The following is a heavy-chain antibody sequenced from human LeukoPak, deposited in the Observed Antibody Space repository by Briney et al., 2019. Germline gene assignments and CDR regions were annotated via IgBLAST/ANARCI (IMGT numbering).Heavy chain of an antibody. CDR3: TRDMDSSGPPDAFDI. CDR2: IRSKAYGGTT. Sequence: GGSLRLSCTASGFTFGDYAMSWFRQAPGKGLEWVGFIRSKAYGGTTEYAASVKGRFTISRDDSKSIAYLQMNSLKTEDTAVYYCTRDMDSSGPPDAFDIWGQGTMVTVSS. CDR1: GFTFGDYA. D-gene: IGHD3-22*01. V-gene: IGHV3-49*03. J-gene: IGHJ3*02.